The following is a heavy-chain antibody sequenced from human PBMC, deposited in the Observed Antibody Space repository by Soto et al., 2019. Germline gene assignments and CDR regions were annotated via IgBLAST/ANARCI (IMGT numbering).Heavy chain of an antibody. J-gene: IGHJ5*02. CDR3: AKDVVVVVTASNWFDP. V-gene: IGHV3-23*01. CDR2: ISGRGDNT. CDR1: GFTFNSYA. D-gene: IGHD2-15*01. Sequence: GGSLRLSCAASGFTFNSYAMNWVRQAPGKGLEWISGISGRGDNTYYADSVKGRFTISRDNSKNTLYLQMTSLRAEDTAVYYCAKDVVVVVTASNWFDPWGQGTLVTVSS.